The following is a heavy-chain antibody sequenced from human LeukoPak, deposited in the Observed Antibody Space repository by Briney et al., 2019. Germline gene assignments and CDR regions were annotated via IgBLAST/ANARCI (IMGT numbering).Heavy chain of an antibody. CDR2: ISRSGTAI. J-gene: IGHJ4*02. CDR3: VRDDYFGSGSNGDY. V-gene: IGHV3-48*03. D-gene: IGHD3-10*01. CDR1: GFTFRSYE. Sequence: GGSLRLSCAASGFTFRSYEMKWLRQAPGKGLEGVSYISRSGTAIYYADSVKGRFTISRDNAKNSLYLQINTLRAEDTAVYYCVRDDYFGSGSNGDYCGQGTLVTVSS.